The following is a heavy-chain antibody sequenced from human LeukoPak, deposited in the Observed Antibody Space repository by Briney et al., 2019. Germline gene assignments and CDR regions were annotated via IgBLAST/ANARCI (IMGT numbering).Heavy chain of an antibody. CDR2: IYYSGST. Sequence: SETLSLTCTASGGSISSSSYYWGWIRQPPGKGLEWIGSIYYSGSTYYNPSLKSRVTIPVDTSKNQFSLKLSSVTAADTAVYYCARGEGPPAILTDDAFDIWGQGTMVTVSS. V-gene: IGHV4-39*07. D-gene: IGHD2-21*02. CDR1: GGSISSSSYY. J-gene: IGHJ3*02. CDR3: ARGEGPPAILTDDAFDI.